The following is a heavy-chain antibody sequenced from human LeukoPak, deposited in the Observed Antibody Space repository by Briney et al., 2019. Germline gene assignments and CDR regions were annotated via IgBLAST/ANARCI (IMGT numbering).Heavy chain of an antibody. Sequence: PGRSLRLSCAASGFTFSSYGMHWVRQAPGKGLEWVSVIYSGGSTYYADSVKGRFTISRDNSKNTLYLQMNSLRAEDTAVYYCARLLAAAGDYWGQGTLVTVSS. J-gene: IGHJ4*02. CDR2: IYSGGST. CDR3: ARLLAAAGDY. V-gene: IGHV3-53*01. D-gene: IGHD6-13*01. CDR1: GFTFSSYG.